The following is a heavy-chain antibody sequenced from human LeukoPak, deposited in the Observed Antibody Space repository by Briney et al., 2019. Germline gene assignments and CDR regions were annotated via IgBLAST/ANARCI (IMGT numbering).Heavy chain of an antibody. CDR2: MNPNSGNT. J-gene: IGHJ4*02. CDR3: ARGDVRSGWYYGEYYFDY. D-gene: IGHD6-19*01. Sequence: ASVKVSCKASGYTFTSYDINWVRQATGQGLEWMGWMNPNSGNTGYAQKFQGRVTMTRNTSISTAYMELSSLRSEDTAVYYCARGDVRSGWYYGEYYFDYWGQGTLVTVSP. CDR1: GYTFTSYD. V-gene: IGHV1-8*01.